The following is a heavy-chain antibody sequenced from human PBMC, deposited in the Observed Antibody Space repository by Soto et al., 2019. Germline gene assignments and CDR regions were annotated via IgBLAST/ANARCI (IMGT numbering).Heavy chain of an antibody. Sequence: GASVKVSCKASGYTFTGYNIHWVRQAPGQGLEWMGWINPNTGGTNYAQKFQGRVTMTWDTSINTAYIDLRSLRSQGTAVYYCASRMVRGNYGMDVWGQGTTVTVSS. D-gene: IGHD3-10*01. CDR1: GYTFTGYN. CDR3: ASRMVRGNYGMDV. V-gene: IGHV1-2*02. J-gene: IGHJ6*02. CDR2: INPNTGGT.